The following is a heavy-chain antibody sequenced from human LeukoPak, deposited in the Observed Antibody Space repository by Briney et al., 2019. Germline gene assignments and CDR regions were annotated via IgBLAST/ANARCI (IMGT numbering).Heavy chain of an antibody. D-gene: IGHD3-3*01. CDR1: GYTLTELS. Sequence: GASVKVSCKVSGYTLTELSMHWVRQAPGKGLEWMGGFDPEDGETIYAQKFQGRVTMTEDTSTDTAYMELSSLRSEDTAVYYCAALGGEIRFLEWVSDYWGQGTLVTVSS. J-gene: IGHJ4*02. V-gene: IGHV1-24*01. CDR3: AALGGEIRFLEWVSDY. CDR2: FDPEDGET.